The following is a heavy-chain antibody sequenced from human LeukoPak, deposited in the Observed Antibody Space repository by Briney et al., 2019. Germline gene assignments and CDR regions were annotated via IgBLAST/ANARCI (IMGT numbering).Heavy chain of an antibody. J-gene: IGHJ6*02. CDR3: ARDYRLRYFDWLFTEYYYYGMDV. V-gene: IGHV4-34*01. CDR2: INHSGST. D-gene: IGHD3-9*01. Sequence: SETLSLTCAVYGGSFSGYYWSWIRQPPGKGLEWIGEINHSGSTNYSPSLKSRVTISVDTSKNQFSLKLSSVTAADTAVYYCARDYRLRYFDWLFTEYYYYGMDVWGQGTTVTVSS. CDR1: GGSFSGYY.